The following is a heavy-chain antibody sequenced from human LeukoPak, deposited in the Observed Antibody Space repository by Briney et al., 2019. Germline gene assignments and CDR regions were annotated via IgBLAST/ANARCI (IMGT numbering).Heavy chain of an antibody. CDR1: GGSISSSSYY. D-gene: IGHD6-19*01. J-gene: IGHJ5*02. CDR2: IYYSGST. CDR3: ALRYSSGWYVH. V-gene: IGHV4-39*01. Sequence: SETLSLTCTVSGGSISSSSYYRGWIRQPPGKGLEWIGSIYYSGSTYYNPSLKSRVTISVDTSKNQFSLKLSSVTAADTAVYYCALRYSSGWYVHWGQGTLVSVSS.